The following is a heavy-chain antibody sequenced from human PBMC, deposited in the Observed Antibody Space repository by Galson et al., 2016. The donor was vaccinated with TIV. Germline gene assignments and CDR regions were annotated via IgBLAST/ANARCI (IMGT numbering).Heavy chain of an antibody. Sequence: SVKVSCKDSGDTFNSYAINWVRQAPGQGLEWVGRALPMFGTSNYAEEFQDRVTITADESMSTAYMELSSLTSADTAVYYCAISSRRDRYGHTNWFDPWGQGTLVTVSS. V-gene: IGHV1-69*13. D-gene: IGHD5-24*01. CDR1: GDTFNSYA. CDR3: AISSRRDRYGHTNWFDP. J-gene: IGHJ5*02. CDR2: ALPMFGTS.